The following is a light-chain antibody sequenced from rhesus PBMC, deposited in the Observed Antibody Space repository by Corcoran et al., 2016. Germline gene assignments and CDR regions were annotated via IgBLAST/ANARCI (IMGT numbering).Light chain of an antibody. CDR1: QTISTY. CDR3: QQHNSHPLT. V-gene: IGKV1S5*01. J-gene: IGKJ4*01. CDR2: TAS. Sequence: DIQMTQSPSSLSASVGDRVTITCRASQTISTYLAWYQQKPGKVPKVLVNTASSLESGVPSRFSGSGSGTEFSLTISSLQPEDFATYYCQQHNSHPLTFGGGTKVELK.